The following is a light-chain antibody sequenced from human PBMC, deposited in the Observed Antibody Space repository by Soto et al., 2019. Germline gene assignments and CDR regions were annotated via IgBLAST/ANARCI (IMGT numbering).Light chain of an antibody. Sequence: DIQMTQSPSSLSASVGDRVTITCRASQGIGSDLGWYQQKPGKAPKRRIYAASSLQSGVPSRFSGSGSGTEFTLTISSLQPEDFATYFCLQHNSYPPTFGGGTKVEIK. CDR2: AAS. V-gene: IGKV1-17*01. CDR1: QGIGSD. J-gene: IGKJ4*01. CDR3: LQHNSYPPT.